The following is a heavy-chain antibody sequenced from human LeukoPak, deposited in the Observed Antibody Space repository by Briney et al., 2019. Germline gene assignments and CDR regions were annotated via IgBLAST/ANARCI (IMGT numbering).Heavy chain of an antibody. CDR2: ISSSSSTI. D-gene: IGHD3-22*01. V-gene: IGHV3-48*01. Sequence: PGGSLRLSCAASGFTFSSYGMTWVRQAPGKGLEWVSYISSSSSTIYYADSVKGLFTISRDNAKNSLYLQLNSLRAEDTAVYYCARDLYRIVVVPHYFDYWGQGTLVTVSS. CDR1: GFTFSSYG. J-gene: IGHJ4*02. CDR3: ARDLYRIVVVPHYFDY.